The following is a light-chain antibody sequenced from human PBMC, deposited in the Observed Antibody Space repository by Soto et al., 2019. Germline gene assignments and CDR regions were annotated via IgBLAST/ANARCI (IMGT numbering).Light chain of an antibody. Sequence: EIVMTQSPATLSVSPGERAALSCRASQSVSSNFAWYQQKPGQAPRLLIYGASTRATGIPARFSGSGSGTXXTLTISSLQSEDFAVYYCQQYNNWPYTFGQGTKLEIK. CDR1: QSVSSN. CDR3: QQYNNWPYT. J-gene: IGKJ2*01. V-gene: IGKV3-15*01. CDR2: GAS.